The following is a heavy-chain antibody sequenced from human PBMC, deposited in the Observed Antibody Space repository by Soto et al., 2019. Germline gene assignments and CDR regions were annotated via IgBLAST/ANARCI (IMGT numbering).Heavy chain of an antibody. CDR1: GYTFTGYY. CDR2: INPNSGGT. J-gene: IGHJ4*02. Sequence: ASVKVSCKASGYTFTGYYMHWVRQAPGQGLEWMGWINPNSGGTNYAQKFQGRVTMTRDTSISTAYMELSRLRSDDTAVYYCARAPSITMVRGVIWGQGTPVTVSS. D-gene: IGHD3-10*01. V-gene: IGHV1-2*02. CDR3: ARAPSITMVRGVI.